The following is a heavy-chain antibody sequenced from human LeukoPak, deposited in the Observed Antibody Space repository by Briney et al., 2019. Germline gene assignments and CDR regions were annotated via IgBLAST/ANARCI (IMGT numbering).Heavy chain of an antibody. CDR1: GFTFSTHW. D-gene: IGHD2-21*02. V-gene: IGHV3-7*01. J-gene: IGHJ4*02. Sequence: QTGGSLRLSCAASGFTFSTHWMAWVRQAPGKGLEWVANIEQDGSQKFYLDSVKGRFTISRDNAKNSLYLQMNSLRAEDTALYYCARDDLYCYDDCSPFDYWGQGILVTVSS. CDR3: ARDDLYCYDDCSPFDY. CDR2: IEQDGSQK.